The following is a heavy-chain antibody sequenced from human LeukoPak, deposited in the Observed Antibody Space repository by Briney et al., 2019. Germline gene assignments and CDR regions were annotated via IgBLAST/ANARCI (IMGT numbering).Heavy chain of an antibody. V-gene: IGHV3-23*01. CDR1: GFTFSSYA. D-gene: IGHD1-14*01. CDR2: ISGSGGST. Sequence: GGSLRPSCAASGFTFSSYAMSWVRQAPGKGLEWVSAISGSGGSTYYADSVKGRFTISRDNSKNTLYLQMNSLRAEDTAVYYCAKLDTRGTRYYFDYWGQGTLVTVSS. CDR3: AKLDTRGTRYYFDY. J-gene: IGHJ4*02.